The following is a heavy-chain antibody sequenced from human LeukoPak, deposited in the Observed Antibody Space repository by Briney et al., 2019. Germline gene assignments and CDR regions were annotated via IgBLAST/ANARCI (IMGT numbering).Heavy chain of an antibody. V-gene: IGHV4-59*08. CDR2: IHYSGST. J-gene: IGHJ1*01. CDR3: ARVVQSTDSSGFYLPEYFQH. D-gene: IGHD3-22*01. CDR1: GGSITNYY. Sequence: PSETLSLTCTVSGGSITNYYWSWIRQPPGKGLEWIGYIHYSGSTKYKSSLKSRVTISVDTSKNQFSLKLRSVTAADTAVYYCARVVQSTDSSGFYLPEYFQHWGQGTLVTVSS.